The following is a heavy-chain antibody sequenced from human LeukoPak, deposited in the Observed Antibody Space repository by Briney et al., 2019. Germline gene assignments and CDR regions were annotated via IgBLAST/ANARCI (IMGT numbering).Heavy chain of an antibody. CDR3: ARELERDAFDI. J-gene: IGHJ3*02. D-gene: IGHD1-1*01. V-gene: IGHV1-8*03. CDR1: GYTFTSYD. Sequence: GASVKVSCKASGYTFTSYDISWVRQATGQGLEWMGWMNPNSGNTGYAQKFQGRVTITRNTSISTAYMELSSLRSEDTAVYYCARELERDAFDIWGQGTMVTVSS. CDR2: MNPNSGNT.